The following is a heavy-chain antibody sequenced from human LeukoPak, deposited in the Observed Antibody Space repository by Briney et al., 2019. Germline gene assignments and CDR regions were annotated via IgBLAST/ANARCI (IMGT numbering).Heavy chain of an antibody. CDR2: IYSGGDT. CDR3: ARSPPASPFDY. J-gene: IGHJ4*02. D-gene: IGHD2-2*01. V-gene: IGHV3-53*01. Sequence: GGSLRLSCTASGFTVSRNYMSWVRQAPGRGLEWVSVIYSGGDTYYADSVKGRFTISRDISENTLYLQMDNLRAEDTAFYYCARSPPASPFDYWGQGTLVTVSS. CDR1: GFTVSRNY.